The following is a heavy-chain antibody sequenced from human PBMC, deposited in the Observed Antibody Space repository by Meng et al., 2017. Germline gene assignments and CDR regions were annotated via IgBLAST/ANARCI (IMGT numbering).Heavy chain of an antibody. CDR1: GGTFSSYA. J-gene: IGHJ6*02. Sequence: SVKVSCKASGGTFSSYAISWVRQAPGQGLEWMGGIIPIFGTANYAQKFQGRVTITADESTSTAYMELSSLRSEDTAVYYCARGGTGEPDKAPDIVVAVAATDANNYYYYGMDVWGQGTTVTVSS. V-gene: IGHV1-69*13. CDR2: IIPIFGTA. CDR3: ARGGTGEPDKAPDIVVAVAATDANNYYYYGMDV. D-gene: IGHD2-15*01.